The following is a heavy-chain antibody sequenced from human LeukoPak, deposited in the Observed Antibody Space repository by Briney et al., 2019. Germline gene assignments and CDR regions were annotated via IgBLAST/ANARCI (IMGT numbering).Heavy chain of an antibody. CDR3: ARAHSGYCCGTSCYSNWFDP. D-gene: IGHD2-2*03. CDR2: ISSSGSYI. Sequence: GGSLRLSCAASGFTFSTYRMNWVRQAPGKGLEWVSSISSSGSYIFYADSVKGRFTIPRDNAKNSLYLQMNSLRAEDTAVYYCARAHSGYCCGTSCYSNWFDPWGQGTLVTVSS. J-gene: IGHJ5*02. V-gene: IGHV3-21*01. CDR1: GFTFSTYR.